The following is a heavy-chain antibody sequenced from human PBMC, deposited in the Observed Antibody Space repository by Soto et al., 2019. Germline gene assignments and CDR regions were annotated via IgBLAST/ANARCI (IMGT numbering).Heavy chain of an antibody. CDR1: EFTFSNYG. Sequence: QVQLVESGGGVVQPGRSLRLSCAASEFTFSNYGMYWIRQAPGKGLEWVAVISYDGSNKFYADSVKGRFTISRDNSKNTLYLQMNSLRAEDTAVYYCASSGGVEEYWGQGTQVTVSS. V-gene: IGHV3-30*03. CDR3: ASSGGVEEY. J-gene: IGHJ4*02. CDR2: ISYDGSNK. D-gene: IGHD3-10*01.